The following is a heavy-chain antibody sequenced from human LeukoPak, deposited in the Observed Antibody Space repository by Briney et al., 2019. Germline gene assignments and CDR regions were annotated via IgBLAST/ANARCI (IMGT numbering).Heavy chain of an antibody. CDR2: IYYSGRT. CDR3: ATSGWYLLPGVY. Sequence: KPSETLSLTCTVSGGSLSSYYWSWIRQPPGKGLEWVGYIYYSGRTYYNPSLESRVTISVDTSKNQFSLKLSSVTAADTAVYYCATSGWYLLPGVYWGQGTLVTVSS. CDR1: GGSLSSYY. J-gene: IGHJ4*02. D-gene: IGHD6-19*01. V-gene: IGHV4-59*04.